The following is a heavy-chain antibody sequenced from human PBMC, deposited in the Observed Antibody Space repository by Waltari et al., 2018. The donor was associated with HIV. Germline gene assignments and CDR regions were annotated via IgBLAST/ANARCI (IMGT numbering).Heavy chain of an antibody. CDR3: ARDKDYYDSSGYTSYACDP. Sequence: QVKMQESGPGLVKPSEHLSLTCTVSAFSINSGYYWGWIRQPPGKGLEWIGSIDCSGTQYDNPTLSSRVIISVRMSKNQFSLKVSSVTAADTAVYYCARDKDYYDSSGYTSYACDPWGQGTMGTVSS. CDR1: AFSINSGYY. J-gene: IGHJ3*01. V-gene: IGHV4-38-2*02. D-gene: IGHD3-22*01. CDR2: IDCSGTQ.